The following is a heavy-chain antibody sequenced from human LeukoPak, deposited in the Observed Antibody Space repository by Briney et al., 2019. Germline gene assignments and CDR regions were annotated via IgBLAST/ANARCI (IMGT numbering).Heavy chain of an antibody. J-gene: IGHJ4*02. CDR3: ATRVLLWFGEFYFDY. CDR2: IYYSGST. CDR1: GGSISSSSYY. V-gene: IGHV4-39*07. D-gene: IGHD3-10*01. Sequence: SETLSLTCTVSGGSISSSSYYWGWIRQPPGKGLEWIGSIYYSGSTYYNPSLKSRVTISVDTSKNQFSLKLSSVTAADTAVYYCATRVLLWFGEFYFDYWGQGTLVTVSS.